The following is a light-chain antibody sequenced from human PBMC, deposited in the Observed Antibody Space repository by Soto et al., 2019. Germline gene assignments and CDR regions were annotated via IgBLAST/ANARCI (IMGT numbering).Light chain of an antibody. V-gene: IGKV3-15*01. CDR1: QSLSSN. CDR2: GAS. Sequence: EIVMTQSPATLSVSPGERATLSCRASQSLSSNLAWYQQKPGQAPRLLIYGASTRATGNPARFSGSGSGTEFTLTISSLQSEDFAVYYCQQYNNWPPMYTFGQGTKLEIK. CDR3: QQYNNWPPMYT. J-gene: IGKJ2*01.